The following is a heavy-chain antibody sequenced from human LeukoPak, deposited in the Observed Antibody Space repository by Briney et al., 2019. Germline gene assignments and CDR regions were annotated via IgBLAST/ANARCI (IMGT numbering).Heavy chain of an antibody. CDR2: ISGSGGST. J-gene: IGHJ6*03. Sequence: PGGSLRLSCAASGFTFSSYAMSWVRQAPGKGLEWVSAISGSGGSTYYADSVKGRFTISRDNSKNTLYLQMNSLRAEDTAVYYCANKRGINYYYYYMDVWGKGTTAPSP. D-gene: IGHD1-1*01. CDR3: ANKRGINYYYYYMDV. CDR1: GFTFSSYA. V-gene: IGHV3-23*01.